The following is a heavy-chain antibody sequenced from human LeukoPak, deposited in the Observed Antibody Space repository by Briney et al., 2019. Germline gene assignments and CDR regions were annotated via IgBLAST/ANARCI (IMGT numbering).Heavy chain of an antibody. CDR2: IIPVLNIT. CDR3: ARAVGIVVVVVATLDY. V-gene: IGHV1-69*04. D-gene: IGHD2-15*01. CDR1: GGTFSTSA. Sequence: GSSVQVSCKTSGGTFSTSAITWVRQAPGQGLEWMGRIIPVLNITTYAQKFQGRVTMTRDTSTSTVYMELSSLRSEDTAVYYCARAVGIVVVVVATLDYWGQGTLVTVSS. J-gene: IGHJ4*02.